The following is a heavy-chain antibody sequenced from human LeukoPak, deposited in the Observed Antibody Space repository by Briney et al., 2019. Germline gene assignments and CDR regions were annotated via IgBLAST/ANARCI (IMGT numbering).Heavy chain of an antibody. CDR1: GFPFKSYA. V-gene: IGHV3-48*01. J-gene: IGHJ5*02. Sequence: GGSLRLSCAASGFPFKSYAMSWVRQAPGKGLEWISYISSGVTTEYYADSVKGRFTISRDDAKNSLYLQMDSLRAEDTAVYYCARYNLRWLDPWGRGALVTVSS. D-gene: IGHD1-20*01. CDR2: ISSGVTTE. CDR3: ARYNLRWLDP.